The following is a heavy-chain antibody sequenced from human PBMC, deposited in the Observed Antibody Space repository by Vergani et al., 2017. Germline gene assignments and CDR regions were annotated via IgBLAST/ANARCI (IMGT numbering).Heavy chain of an antibody. CDR2: INAGNGNT. D-gene: IGHD6-19*01. CDR1: GYTFTSYA. V-gene: IGHV1-3*01. CDR3: ARERQWLVLYYFDY. Sequence: QVQLVQSGAEVKKPGASVKVSCKASGYTFTSYAMHWVRQAPGQRLEWMGWINAGNGNTKYSQKFQGRVTITRDTSASTAYMELSSLRSEDTAVHYCARERQWLVLYYFDYWGQGTLVTVSS. J-gene: IGHJ4*02.